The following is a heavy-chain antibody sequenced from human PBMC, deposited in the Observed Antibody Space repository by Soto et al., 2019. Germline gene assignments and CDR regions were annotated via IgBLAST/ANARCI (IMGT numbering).Heavy chain of an antibody. D-gene: IGHD6-19*01. CDR3: ARREQSNSYYIDV. V-gene: IGHV3-64*01. CDR2: ISSNGVGT. Sequence: EVQLVESGGGLVQPGGSLRLSCAASGFTFSNYAMDWVRQAPGKVLEYVSGISSNGVGTYYANSVKDRFTISRDNSKNTLYLQRGSLRAEDTAVYYCARREQSNSYYIDVWGKGTSVTVSS. CDR1: GFTFSNYA. J-gene: IGHJ6*03.